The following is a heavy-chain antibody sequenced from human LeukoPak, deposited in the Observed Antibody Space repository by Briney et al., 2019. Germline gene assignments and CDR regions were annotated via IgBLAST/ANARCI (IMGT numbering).Heavy chain of an antibody. CDR3: AKEYGSGSYYRDFDY. Sequence: HTGGSLRLSCAASGFTFSSYAMSWVRQAPGKGLEWVSAISGSGGSTYYADSVKGRFTISRDNSKNTLYLQMNSLRAEDTAVYYCAKEYGSGSYYRDFDYWGQGTLVTVSS. J-gene: IGHJ4*02. CDR1: GFTFSSYA. V-gene: IGHV3-23*01. CDR2: ISGSGGST. D-gene: IGHD3-10*01.